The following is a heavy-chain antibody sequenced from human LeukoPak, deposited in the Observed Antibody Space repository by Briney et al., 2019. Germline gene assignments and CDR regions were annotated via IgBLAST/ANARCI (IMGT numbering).Heavy chain of an antibody. CDR2: LSAYNGNT. D-gene: IGHD3-9*01. V-gene: IGHV1-18*01. Sequence: ASVRVSYKASGYTFTSYGISGVRQAPGQGLEWMGWLSAYNGNTNYAQKLQSRVTMTTDTSTSTAYMELRSLRSDDTAVYYCARAFDWLLSEGTYYYYGRDVWGQGTTVTVS. J-gene: IGHJ6*02. CDR3: ARAFDWLLSEGTYYYYGRDV. CDR1: GYTFTSYG.